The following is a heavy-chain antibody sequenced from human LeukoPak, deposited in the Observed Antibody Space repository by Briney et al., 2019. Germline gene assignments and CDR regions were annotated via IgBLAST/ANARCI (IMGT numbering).Heavy chain of an antibody. J-gene: IGHJ3*02. CDR1: GFTFSSYS. CDR3: ARQRYCSSTSCPDAFDI. Sequence: GGSLRLSCAASGFTFSSYSMNGVRQAPGKGLDWVSSISSSSSYIYYADSVKGRFTISRDNAKNSLYLQMNSLRAEDTAVYYCARQRYCSSTSCPDAFDIWGQGTMVTVSS. V-gene: IGHV3-21*01. D-gene: IGHD2-2*01. CDR2: ISSSSSYI.